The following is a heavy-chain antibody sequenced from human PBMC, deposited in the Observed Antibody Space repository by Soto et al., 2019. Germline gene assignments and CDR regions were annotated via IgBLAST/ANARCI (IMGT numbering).Heavy chain of an antibody. D-gene: IGHD3-3*01. CDR3: ARALRFLEATNYYYYYGMDV. CDR1: GYTFTSYG. V-gene: IGHV1-18*04. J-gene: IGHJ6*02. CDR2: ISAYNGNT. Sequence: ASVKVSCKASGYTFTSYGISWLRQAPGQGLEWMGWISAYNGNTNYAQKLQGRVTMTTDTSTSTAYMELRSLRSDDTAVYYCARALRFLEATNYYYYYGMDVWGQGTTVTVSS.